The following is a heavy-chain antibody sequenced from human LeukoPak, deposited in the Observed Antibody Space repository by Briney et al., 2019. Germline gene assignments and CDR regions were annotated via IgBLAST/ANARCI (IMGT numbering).Heavy chain of an antibody. CDR1: GFTFSSYE. CDR2: ISSSGSTI. Sequence: GGSLRLSCAASGFTFSSYEMNWVRQAPGKGLEWVSYISSSGSTIYYADSVKGRFTIPRDNAKNSLYLQMNSLRAEDTAVYYCAKDYSPRVRGVTITYSDYWGQGTLVTVSS. V-gene: IGHV3-48*03. D-gene: IGHD3-10*01. CDR3: AKDYSPRVRGVTITYSDY. J-gene: IGHJ4*02.